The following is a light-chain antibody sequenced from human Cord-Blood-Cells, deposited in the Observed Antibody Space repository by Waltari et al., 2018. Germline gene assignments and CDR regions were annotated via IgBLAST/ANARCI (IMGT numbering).Light chain of an antibody. CDR1: QSISSD. CDR2: AAS. Sequence: DIQMTQSPSSLSASVGDRVTITCRASQSISSDLNWYQQKPGKAPKLLIYAASSLQSGVPSRFSVSGSGTDFTLTISSLQPEDFATYYCQQSYSTPFTFGPGTKVDIK. V-gene: IGKV1-39*01. CDR3: QQSYSTPFT. J-gene: IGKJ3*01.